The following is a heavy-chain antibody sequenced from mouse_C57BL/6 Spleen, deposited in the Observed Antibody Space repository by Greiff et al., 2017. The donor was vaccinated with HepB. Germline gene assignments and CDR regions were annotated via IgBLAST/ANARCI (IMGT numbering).Heavy chain of an antibody. J-gene: IGHJ3*01. CDR1: GFTFSNSG. CDR2: ISSGGSYT. CDR3: VRRDPCAY. D-gene: IGHD3-3*01. Sequence: EVQLVESGGDLVKPGGSLKLSCAASGFTFSNSGMSWVRQTPDKRLEWVATISSGGSYTYYPDSVKGRFTISRDNAKNTLYLQMSSLKSEDTAMYYCVRRDPCAYWGQGTLVTVSA. V-gene: IGHV5-6*01.